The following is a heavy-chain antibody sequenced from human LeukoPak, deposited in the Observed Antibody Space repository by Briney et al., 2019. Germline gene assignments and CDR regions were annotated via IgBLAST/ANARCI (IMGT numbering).Heavy chain of an antibody. D-gene: IGHD3-16*01. V-gene: IGHV3-33*01. CDR1: GFTFTNYG. CDR2: IWYDGSKT. J-gene: IGHJ4*02. CDR3: ARWGTQDY. Sequence: PVGSLRLSCTTSGFTFTNYGINWVRQAPGKGLEWVAAIWYDGSKTSYTDSVKGRFTISRDNAKNTLYLQMNSLRAEDTAVYYCARWGTQDYWGQGTLVTVSS.